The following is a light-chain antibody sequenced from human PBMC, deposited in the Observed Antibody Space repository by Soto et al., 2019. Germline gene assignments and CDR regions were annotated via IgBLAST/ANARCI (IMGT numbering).Light chain of an antibody. CDR3: QQRSNWPPT. Sequence: VLTQSPGTLSLSQGDTATLSCRSSQSFYSNSLAWYQQRPGQAPRLLIYGVSTRATGIPGRFSGSGSGTDFTLTISSLEPEDFAVYYCQQRSNWPPTFGPGTKVDIK. J-gene: IGKJ3*01. CDR1: QSFYSNS. CDR2: GVS. V-gene: IGKV3-11*01.